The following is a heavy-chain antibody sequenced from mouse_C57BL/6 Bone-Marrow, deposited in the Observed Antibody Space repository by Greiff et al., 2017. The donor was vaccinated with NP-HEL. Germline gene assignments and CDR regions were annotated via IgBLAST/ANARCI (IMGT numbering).Heavy chain of an antibody. V-gene: IGHV5-12*01. D-gene: IGHD2-5*01. CDR2: ISNGGGST. CDR3: ARGDYSTFDY. J-gene: IGHJ2*01. CDR1: GFTFSDYY. Sequence: DVQLQESGGGLVQPGGSLKLSCAASGFTFSDYYMYWVRQTPEKRLEWVAYISNGGGSTYYPDTVKGRFTISRDNAKNTLYLQMSRLKSEDTAMYYCARGDYSTFDYWGQGTTLTVSS.